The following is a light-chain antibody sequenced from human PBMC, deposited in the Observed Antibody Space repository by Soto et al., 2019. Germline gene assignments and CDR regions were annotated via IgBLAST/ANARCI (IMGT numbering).Light chain of an antibody. Sequence: EIVLTQSPGTLSLSPGERATLSCRASQSVTSTYLAWYQQKPGQAPRLLIYDASSRATGIPDRFSGSGSGTDFTLTISGLEPEDFAVYYCQQYGSSPLTFGQGTRLEIK. J-gene: IGKJ5*01. CDR3: QQYGSSPLT. CDR1: QSVTSTY. V-gene: IGKV3-20*01. CDR2: DAS.